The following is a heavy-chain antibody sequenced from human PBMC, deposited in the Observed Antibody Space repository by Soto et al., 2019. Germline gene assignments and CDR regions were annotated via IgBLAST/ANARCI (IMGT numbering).Heavy chain of an antibody. J-gene: IGHJ4*02. D-gene: IGHD3-22*01. V-gene: IGHV3-72*01. Sequence: PRLSCAASGFTFSDHYMDWVRQAPGKGLEWVGRTRNKANSYTTEYAASVKGRFTISRDDSKNPLYLQMNSLKTEDTAVYYCARVAGLVMIDYWGQGTLVTVSS. CDR2: TRNKANSYTT. CDR3: ARVAGLVMIDY. CDR1: GFTFSDHY.